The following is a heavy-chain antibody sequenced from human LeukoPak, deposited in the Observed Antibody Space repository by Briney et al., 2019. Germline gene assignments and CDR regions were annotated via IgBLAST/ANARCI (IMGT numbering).Heavy chain of an antibody. J-gene: IGHJ5*02. CDR1: GYTFTSYG. CDR2: ISAYNGNT. Sequence: ASVKVSCKASGYTFTSYGIGWVRQAPGQGLEWMGWISAYNGNTNYAQKLQGRVTMTTDTSTSTAYMELRSLRSDDTAVYYCARGPTYYDILTGYEFDPWGQGTLATVSS. V-gene: IGHV1-18*01. CDR3: ARGPTYYDILTGYEFDP. D-gene: IGHD3-9*01.